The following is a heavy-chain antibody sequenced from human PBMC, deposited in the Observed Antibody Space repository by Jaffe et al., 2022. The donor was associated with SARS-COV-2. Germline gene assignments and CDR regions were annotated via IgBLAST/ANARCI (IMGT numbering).Heavy chain of an antibody. V-gene: IGHV1-8*01. CDR2: MNPNSGNT. D-gene: IGHD6-6*01. J-gene: IGHJ5*02. CDR1: GYTFTSYD. Sequence: QVQLVQSGAEVKKPGASVKVSCKASGYTFTSYDINWVRQATGQGLEWMGWMNPNSGNTGYAQKFQGRVTMTRNTSISTAYMELSSLRSEDTAVYYCARRNRPSIIAARQLDPWGQGTLVTVSS. CDR3: ARRNRPSIIAARQLDP.